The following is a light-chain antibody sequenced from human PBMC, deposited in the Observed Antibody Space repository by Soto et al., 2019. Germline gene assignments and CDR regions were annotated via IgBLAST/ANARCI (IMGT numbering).Light chain of an antibody. CDR2: GAS. V-gene: IGKV3-15*01. CDR1: QSVSSN. CDR3: QQYIRWPLT. Sequence: EIVMTQSPATLSVSPGERATLSCRASQSVSSNLAWYQQKPGQAPSLLIYGASTRATGTPARFSGSGSGTEFTLTISSLQSEDFAVYYCQQYIRWPLTFGGGTKVEFK. J-gene: IGKJ4*01.